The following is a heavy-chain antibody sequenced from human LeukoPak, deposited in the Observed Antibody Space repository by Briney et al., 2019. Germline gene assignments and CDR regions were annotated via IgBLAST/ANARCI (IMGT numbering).Heavy chain of an antibody. CDR3: ARERQRGIQLGLQPFGY. D-gene: IGHD5-18*01. Sequence: PSETLSLTCAVYGGSFSGYYWSWIRQPPGKGLEWIGEINHSGSNNYNPSLKSRGAISVDTSKNQFSLKLSSVTAADTAVYYCARERQRGIQLGLQPFGYWGQGTLVTVSS. CDR2: INHSGSN. V-gene: IGHV4-34*01. CDR1: GGSFSGYY. J-gene: IGHJ4*02.